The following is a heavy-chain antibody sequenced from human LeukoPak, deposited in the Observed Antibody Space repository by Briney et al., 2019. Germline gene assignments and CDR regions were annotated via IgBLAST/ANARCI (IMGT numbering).Heavy chain of an antibody. CDR1: GFTVSNKY. J-gene: IGHJ4*02. CDR2: ISFDGSNK. CDR3: ARESPYSISWRNIYFDY. Sequence: PGGSLRLSCAASGFTVSNKYMTWVRQAPGKGLEWVAVISFDGSNKDYADSVKGRFTISRDNSKKTLYLQMNSLKPEDTTTYYCARESPYSISWRNIYFDYWGQGTLVTVSS. V-gene: IGHV3-30*03. D-gene: IGHD6-13*01.